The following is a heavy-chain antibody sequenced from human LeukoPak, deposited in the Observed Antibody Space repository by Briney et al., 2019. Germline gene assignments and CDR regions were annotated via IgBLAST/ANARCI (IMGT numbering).Heavy chain of an antibody. D-gene: IGHD2-2*02. V-gene: IGHV3-7*01. Sequence: GGSLRLSCAASGFTFSSYGMHWVRQAPGKGLEWVANIKQDGSQRYYVDSLKGRFTISRDNAKNSLYLQMNSLRAEDTAVYYCASRGLYTNRPGAFDIWGQGTMVTVSS. CDR1: GFTFSSYG. CDR3: ASRGLYTNRPGAFDI. CDR2: IKQDGSQR. J-gene: IGHJ3*02.